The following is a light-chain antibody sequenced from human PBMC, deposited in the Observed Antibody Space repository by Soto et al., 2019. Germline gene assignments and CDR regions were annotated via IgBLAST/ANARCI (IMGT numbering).Light chain of an antibody. J-gene: IGLJ2*01. V-gene: IGLV3-21*02. CDR1: NIGSKS. CDR3: SAYTSIKEV. Sequence: SYELTQPPSVSVAPGQTARITCGGNNIGSKSVHWYQQKPGQAPVLVVYDDSDRPSGIPERFSGSNSGNTASLTISGLQAEDEADYYCSAYTSIKEVFGGGTKVTVL. CDR2: DDS.